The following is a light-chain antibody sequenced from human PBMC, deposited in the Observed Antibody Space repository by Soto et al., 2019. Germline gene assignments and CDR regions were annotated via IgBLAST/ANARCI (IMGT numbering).Light chain of an antibody. CDR2: AAS. J-gene: IGKJ5*01. V-gene: IGKV3-15*01. CDR3: QQYNNWPIT. CDR1: QSVSNN. Sequence: DKVMTQSPAPLSVSPGERATLSCRASQSVSNNLAWYQQKPGQTPSLIIYAASTRATDIPARFSGSGSGTEFTLTISSLQSEDVAMYYCQQYNNWPITFGQGTRLEIK.